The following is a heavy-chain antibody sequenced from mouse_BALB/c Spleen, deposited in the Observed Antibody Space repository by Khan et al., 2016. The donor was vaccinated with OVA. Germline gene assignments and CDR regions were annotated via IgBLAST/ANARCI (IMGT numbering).Heavy chain of an antibody. D-gene: IGHD2-14*01. CDR2: IIPSNDYT. Sequence: QIQLVQSGAELARPGASVKMSCKASGYTFTTYTIHWIKLRPGQGLEWIGYIIPSNDYTNYNQKFKDRATLTADKSSSTAYMQLSSLTSEDSAVYYCAREGAYYRSDGWFAYWGQGTLVTVSA. CDR3: AREGAYYRSDGWFAY. V-gene: IGHV1-4*01. J-gene: IGHJ3*01. CDR1: GYTFTTYT.